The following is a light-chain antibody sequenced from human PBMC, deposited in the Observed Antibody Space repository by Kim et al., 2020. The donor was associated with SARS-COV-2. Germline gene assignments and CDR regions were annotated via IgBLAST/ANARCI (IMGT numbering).Light chain of an antibody. CDR1: QSVSSN. J-gene: IGKJ1*01. Sequence: SPGERATLTCRARQSVSSNLAWYQQKPGQAPRLLIYGASTRATGIPARFSGSGSGTEFTLTISSLQSEDFAVYYCHQYNNWPPWTFGQGTKVDIK. CDR3: HQYNNWPPWT. CDR2: GAS. V-gene: IGKV3-15*01.